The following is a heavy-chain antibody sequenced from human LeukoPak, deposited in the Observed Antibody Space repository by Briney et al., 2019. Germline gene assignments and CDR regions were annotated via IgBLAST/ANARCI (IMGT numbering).Heavy chain of an antibody. J-gene: IGHJ4*02. CDR3: ARRRGYYYDSSGYYMRRGFYYFDY. V-gene: IGHV3-30*03. CDR1: GFTFSSYG. D-gene: IGHD3-22*01. CDR2: ISYDGSNK. Sequence: GGSLRLSCAASGFTFSSYGMHWVRQAPGKGLEWVAVISYDGSNKYYADSVKGRFTISRDNSKNTLYLQMNSLRAEDTAVYYCARRRGYYYDSSGYYMRRGFYYFDYWGQGTLVTVSS.